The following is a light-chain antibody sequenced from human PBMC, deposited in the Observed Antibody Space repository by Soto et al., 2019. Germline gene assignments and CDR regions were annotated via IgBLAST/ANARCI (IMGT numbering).Light chain of an antibody. CDR1: QSVSSS. J-gene: IGKJ4*01. CDR2: DAS. V-gene: IGKV3-11*01. Sequence: EIVLTQSPATLSLSPGERATLSCRASQSVSSSLAWYQQKFGQAPRLLIYDASNRATGIPARFSGSGYGTDFTLTISSLEPEDFAVYYCQQRSNWPLTFGGGTKVEIK. CDR3: QQRSNWPLT.